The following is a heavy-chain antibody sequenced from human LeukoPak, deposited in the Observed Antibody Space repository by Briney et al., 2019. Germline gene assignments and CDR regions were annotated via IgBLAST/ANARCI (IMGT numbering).Heavy chain of an antibody. D-gene: IGHD3-9*01. V-gene: IGHV4-39*01. Sequence: IYSTGTTYYIASLTLRATISVDTSKNQFSLSLNSVTAADTAIYFCARLPTGYPNWFDSWGQGILVTVSS. CDR3: ARLPTGYPNWFDS. J-gene: IGHJ5*01. CDR2: IYSTGTT.